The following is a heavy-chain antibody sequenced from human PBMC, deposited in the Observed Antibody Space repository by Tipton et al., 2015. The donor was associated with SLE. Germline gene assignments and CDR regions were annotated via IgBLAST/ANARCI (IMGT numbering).Heavy chain of an antibody. CDR3: ARSYYDFWSASVRGYFVY. J-gene: IGHJ4*02. D-gene: IGHD3-3*01. Sequence: TLSLTCTVSGASISSHYWNWIRQPPGKGLEWIGYIYYSGVTNYNPSLKSRVTISVDTSKNQFSLKLNSVTAAATAVYYCARSYYDFWSASVRGYFVYWGQGTLVAVSS. CDR1: GASISSHY. V-gene: IGHV4-59*11. CDR2: IYYSGVT.